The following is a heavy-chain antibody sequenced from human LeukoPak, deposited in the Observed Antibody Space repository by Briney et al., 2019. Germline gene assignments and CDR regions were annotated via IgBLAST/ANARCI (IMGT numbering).Heavy chain of an antibody. CDR2: TRNKANSYTT. D-gene: IGHD2-15*01. Sequence: GGSLRLSCAASGFTFSDHYMDWVRQAPGKGLEWVGRTRNKANSYTTEYAASVKGRFTISRDDSKNSLYLQMNSLKTEDTAVYYCARDRGGKGYFDYWGQGTLVTVSS. V-gene: IGHV3-72*01. J-gene: IGHJ4*02. CDR3: ARDRGGKGYFDY. CDR1: GFTFSDHY.